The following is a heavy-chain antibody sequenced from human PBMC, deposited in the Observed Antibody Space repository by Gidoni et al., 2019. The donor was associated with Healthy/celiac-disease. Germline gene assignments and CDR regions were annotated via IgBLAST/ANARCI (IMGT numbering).Heavy chain of an antibody. CDR2: IWYDGSNK. CDR3: ASGGGGAFDP. J-gene: IGHJ5*02. D-gene: IGHD3-16*01. CDR1: GFTFSSYG. Sequence: QVQLVESGGGVVQPGRSLRLSCAASGFTFSSYGMHWVRQAPGKGLEWVAVIWYDGSNKYYADSVKGRFTISRDNSKNTLYLQMNSLRAEDTAVYYCASGGGGAFDPWGQGTLVTVSS. V-gene: IGHV3-33*01.